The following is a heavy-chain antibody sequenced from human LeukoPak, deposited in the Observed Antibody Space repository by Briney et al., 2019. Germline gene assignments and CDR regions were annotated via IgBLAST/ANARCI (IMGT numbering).Heavy chain of an antibody. CDR1: VFTLTSYT. Sequence: VGSLRLSPAASVFTLTSYTMHCGRQAPGKRLEYVSAITHNGGSTYYDNTVKGRFTISRDNSKNPLYLQLGSLRAEDMAVYYCARTGGATYYGSGMYYFDCWGQGTLVTVSS. J-gene: IGHJ4*02. V-gene: IGHV3-64*01. CDR2: ITHNGGST. CDR3: ARTGGATYYGSGMYYFDC. D-gene: IGHD1-26*01.